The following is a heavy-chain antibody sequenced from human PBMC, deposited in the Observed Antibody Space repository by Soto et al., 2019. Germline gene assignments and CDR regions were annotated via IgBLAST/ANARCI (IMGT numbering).Heavy chain of an antibody. V-gene: IGHV3-21*01. CDR2: IGSSSTSI. D-gene: IGHD3-16*02. Sequence: EVQLVESGGGLVKPGVSLRLSCAASGFTFSSYTINWVRQAPGKGLEWVSSIGSSSTSIYYADSVKGRLTISRDNAKNSVYLQMNSLRVEDTAVYYCARDLGYGVIAAGFDCWGQGTLVTVSS. J-gene: IGHJ4*02. CDR3: ARDLGYGVIAAGFDC. CDR1: GFTFSSYT.